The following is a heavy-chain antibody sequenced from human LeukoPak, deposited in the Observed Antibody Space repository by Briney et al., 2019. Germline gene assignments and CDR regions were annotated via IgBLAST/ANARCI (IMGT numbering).Heavy chain of an antibody. CDR2: ISYDGSDK. Sequence: GGSLRLSCAASGFTFSSYGMHWVRQAPGKGLEWVAVISYDGSDKYYADSVKGRFTISRDNSKNTLYLQSNSLRAEDTAVYYCAQDRYASGPGDFQHWGQGTLVTVSS. J-gene: IGHJ1*01. V-gene: IGHV3-30*18. CDR1: GFTFSSYG. CDR3: AQDRYASGPGDFQH. D-gene: IGHD6-19*01.